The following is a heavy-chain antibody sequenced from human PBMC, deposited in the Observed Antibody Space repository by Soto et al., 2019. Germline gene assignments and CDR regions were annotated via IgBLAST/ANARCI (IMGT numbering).Heavy chain of an antibody. CDR2: SIPVFGTA. CDR3: AIPLPRQQLVRGAFGR. CDR1: GGTFRNYA. Sequence: QVQLVQSGAEVKKPGSSVKLSCKTSGGTFRNYAINWVRQAPGQGLEWMGGSIPVFGTANYAQTFQGRFTIAADHSVSTAYMELRSLRSEDPAVYYCAIPLPRQQLVRGAFGRWGQGPLVTVAS. V-gene: IGHV1-69*01. D-gene: IGHD6-13*01. J-gene: IGHJ1*01.